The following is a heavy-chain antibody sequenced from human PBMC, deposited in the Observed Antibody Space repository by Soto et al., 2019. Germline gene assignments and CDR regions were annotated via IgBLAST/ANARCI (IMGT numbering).Heavy chain of an antibody. Sequence: PGESLKSSCKGSGYSLMTYWIGWVRQMPGKGLEWMGIIYPGDSDTRYSPSFQGQVTISADKSITTAYLQWSSLKASDTAMYYCARLDTAMVNQYFQHWGQGTLVTVSS. J-gene: IGHJ1*01. CDR2: IYPGDSDT. D-gene: IGHD5-18*01. CDR3: ARLDTAMVNQYFQH. V-gene: IGHV5-51*01. CDR1: GYSLMTYW.